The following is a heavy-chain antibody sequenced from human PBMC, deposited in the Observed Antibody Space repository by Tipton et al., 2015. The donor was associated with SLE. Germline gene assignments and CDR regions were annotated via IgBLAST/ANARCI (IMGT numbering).Heavy chain of an antibody. D-gene: IGHD3-22*01. V-gene: IGHV4-30-2*01. J-gene: IGHJ4*02. CDR1: GVSISTEGYS. Sequence: TLSLTCVVSGVSISTEGYSWSWIRQPPGKGLEWIGYIFHTGSAYYNPSLRSRLTISLDRSNNQFSLKVNSMTAADTAVYRCARGYYESNGYYSFDYWGLGALVTVSS. CDR3: ARGYYESNGYYSFDY. CDR2: IFHTGSA.